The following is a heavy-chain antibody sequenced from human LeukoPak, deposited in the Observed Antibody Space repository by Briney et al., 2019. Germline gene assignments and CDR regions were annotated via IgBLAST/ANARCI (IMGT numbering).Heavy chain of an antibody. V-gene: IGHV1-18*01. D-gene: IGHD1-1*01. CDR1: GYTFSSYG. CDR2: INAYNGNT. Sequence: ASVKVSCKASGYTFSSYGFSWVRQAPGQGLEWMGWINAYNGNTNYAQNLQGRVTMTTDTSTSTAYMELRSLRSDDTAVYYCARRQGTTLNFDYWGQGTVATVSS. J-gene: IGHJ4*02. CDR3: ARRQGTTLNFDY.